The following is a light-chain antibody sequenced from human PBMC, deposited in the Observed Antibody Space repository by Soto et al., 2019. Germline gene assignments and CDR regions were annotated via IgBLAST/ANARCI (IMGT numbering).Light chain of an antibody. Sequence: QSALTQPRSVSGSPGQSVTISCTGTSSDVGGYNYVSWYQQHPGKAPKLMIYEVTKRPSGVPDRFSGSKSGNTASLTISGLQAEDEADYYCCSYADSYTYVFGTGTQLTVL. J-gene: IGLJ1*01. CDR1: SSDVGGYNY. CDR2: EVT. CDR3: CSYADSYTYV. V-gene: IGLV2-11*01.